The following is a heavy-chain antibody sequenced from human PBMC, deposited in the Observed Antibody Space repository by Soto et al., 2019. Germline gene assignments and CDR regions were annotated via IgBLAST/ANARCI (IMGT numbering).Heavy chain of an antibody. Sequence: SETLSLTCTVSGGSISSYYWSWIRQPPGKGLEWIGYIYYSGSTNYNPSLKSRVTISVDTSKNQFSLKLSSMTAADTAVYYCARENDYGDYDWFDPWGQGTLVTVS. V-gene: IGHV4-59*01. CDR2: IYYSGST. CDR3: ARENDYGDYDWFDP. J-gene: IGHJ5*02. CDR1: GGSISSYY. D-gene: IGHD4-17*01.